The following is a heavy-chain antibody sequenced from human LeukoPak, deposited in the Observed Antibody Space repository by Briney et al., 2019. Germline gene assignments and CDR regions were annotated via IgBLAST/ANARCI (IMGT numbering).Heavy chain of an antibody. V-gene: IGHV5-51*01. CDR2: IYPGDSDT. CDR3: ARHDSSWSPVDY. J-gene: IGHJ4*02. Sequence: GESLKISCKGSGYSFTSYWIGWVRQMPGKGLEWMGIIYPGDSDTRYSPSFQAQVTISADKSTSPAYLQWSSLRASHTAMYYCARHDSSWSPVDYWGQGTLVTVSS. D-gene: IGHD6-13*01. CDR1: GYSFTSYW.